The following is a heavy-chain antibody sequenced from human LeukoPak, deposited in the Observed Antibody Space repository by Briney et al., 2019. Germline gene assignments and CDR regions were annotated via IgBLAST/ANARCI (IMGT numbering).Heavy chain of an antibody. CDR3: ARDRPGGSSLDY. D-gene: IGHD6-13*01. CDR2: IYYTGST. V-gene: IGHV4-59*01. Sequence: PSETLSLTCTVSGGSISSDYWGWIRQPPGKGLEWIGYIYYTGSTNYNPSLKSRVTISVDTSKNQFSLKLSSVTAADTAVYYCARDRPGGSSLDYWGQGTLVTVSS. CDR1: GGSISSDY. J-gene: IGHJ4*02.